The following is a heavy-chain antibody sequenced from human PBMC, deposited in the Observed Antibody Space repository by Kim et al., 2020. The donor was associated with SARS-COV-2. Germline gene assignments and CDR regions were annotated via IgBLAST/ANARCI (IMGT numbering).Heavy chain of an antibody. CDR3: ARDDREVPAGDY. J-gene: IGHJ4*02. Sequence: KYGVSGKGRFTISRENAKNSVYLQMNSLRAEDTAVYCCARDDREVPAGDYWGQGTLVTVSS. V-gene: IGHV3-7*01. D-gene: IGHD2-2*01.